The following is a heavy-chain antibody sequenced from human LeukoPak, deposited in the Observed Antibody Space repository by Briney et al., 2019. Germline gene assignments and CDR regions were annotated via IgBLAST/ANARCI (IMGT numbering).Heavy chain of an antibody. Sequence: RPSETLSLTCAVYGGSFSGYYWSWIRQPPGKGLEWIGEINHSGSTNYNPSLKSRVTISVETSKNQFSLKLSSVTAAATAVYYCARLVAGNYFDYWGQGTLVTVSS. J-gene: IGHJ4*02. V-gene: IGHV4-34*01. CDR1: GGSFSGYY. CDR2: INHSGST. CDR3: ARLVAGNYFDY. D-gene: IGHD6-19*01.